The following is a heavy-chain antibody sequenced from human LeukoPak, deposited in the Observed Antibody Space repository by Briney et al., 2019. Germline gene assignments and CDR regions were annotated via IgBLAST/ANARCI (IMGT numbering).Heavy chain of an antibody. Sequence: PGGSLRLSCAASGFTFSSYSMHLVRQAPGKGLEWVSSISSSSSYIYYADSVKGRFTISRDNAKNSLYLQMNSLRAEDTAVYYCARALVLRSAFDYWGQGTLVTVSS. J-gene: IGHJ4*02. CDR3: ARALVLRSAFDY. CDR2: ISSSSSYI. V-gene: IGHV3-21*01. D-gene: IGHD3-3*01. CDR1: GFTFSSYS.